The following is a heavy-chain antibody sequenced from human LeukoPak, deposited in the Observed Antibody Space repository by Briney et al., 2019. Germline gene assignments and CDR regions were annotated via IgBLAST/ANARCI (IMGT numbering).Heavy chain of an antibody. V-gene: IGHV4-39*07. J-gene: IGHJ6*03. D-gene: IGHD3-10*01. CDR1: GGSISSGSYY. Sequence: SETLSLTCTVSGGSISSGSYYWSWIRQPPGKGLEWIGEINHSGSTNYNPSLKSRVTISVDTSKNQFSLKLSSVTAADTAVYYCARGAGDYYYYMDVWGKGTTVTVSS. CDR3: ARGAGDYYYYMDV. CDR2: INHSGST.